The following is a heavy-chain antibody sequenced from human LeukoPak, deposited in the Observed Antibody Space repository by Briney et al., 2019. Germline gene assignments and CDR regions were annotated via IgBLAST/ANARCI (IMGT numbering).Heavy chain of an antibody. CDR1: GYTFTGYY. CDR2: INPNSGGT. Sequence: GASVKVSCKASGYTFTGYYMHWVRQAPGQGLEWMGWINPNSGGTNYAQKFQGRVTMTRDTSISTAYMELSRLRSDDTAVYYCARVPGHYDSSGYYYVNYYYYMDVWGEGTTVTVS. V-gene: IGHV1-2*02. J-gene: IGHJ6*03. D-gene: IGHD3-22*01. CDR3: ARVPGHYDSSGYYYVNYYYYMDV.